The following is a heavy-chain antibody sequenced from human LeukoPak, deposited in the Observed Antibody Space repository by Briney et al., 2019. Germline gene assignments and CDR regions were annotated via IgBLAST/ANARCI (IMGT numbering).Heavy chain of an antibody. CDR3: ERLARSKSNFDY. J-gene: IGHJ4*02. Sequence: GASVKVSCTASGYTFTGYYMHWVRQAPGQGLEWMGWFNPNSGGTNYAQKFQGRVIMTRDTSISTAYMDLSRMRTGGEAGYYYERLARSKSNFDYWGQGTLVTVSS. CDR2: FNPNSGGT. V-gene: IGHV1-2*02. CDR1: GYTFTGYY.